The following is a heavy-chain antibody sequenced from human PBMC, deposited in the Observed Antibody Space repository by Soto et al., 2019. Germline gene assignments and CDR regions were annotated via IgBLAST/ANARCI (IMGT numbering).Heavy chain of an antibody. V-gene: IGHV3-21*01. CDR1: GFTFKDYT. CDR2: FTASGSYI. CDR3: ARDPYSTSFFDY. Sequence: GGSLRLSCAASGFTFKDYTMTWVRQAPGKGLEWVSSFTASGSYIYYADSVKGRFTISRDNAKNSVYLQMNSLRAEDTYVYYCARDPYSTSFFDYGGKGPLVTVPS. J-gene: IGHJ4*01. D-gene: IGHD6-6*01.